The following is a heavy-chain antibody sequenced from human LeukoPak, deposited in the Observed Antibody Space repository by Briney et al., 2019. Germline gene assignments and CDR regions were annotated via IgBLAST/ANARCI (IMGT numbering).Heavy chain of an antibody. CDR3: ANIASIAARGQAFDI. J-gene: IGHJ3*02. V-gene: IGHV4-61*02. CDR2: IYTSGST. Sequence: PSQTLSLTCTVSGGSISSGSYYWSWIRQPGGKGLEWIGRIYTSGSTNYNPSLKSRVTISVDTSKNQFSLKLSSVTAADTAVYYCANIASIAARGQAFDIWGQGTMVTVSS. CDR1: GGSISSGSYY. D-gene: IGHD6-6*01.